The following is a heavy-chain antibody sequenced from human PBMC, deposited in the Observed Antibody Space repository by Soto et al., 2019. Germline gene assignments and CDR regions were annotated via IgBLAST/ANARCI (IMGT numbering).Heavy chain of an antibody. CDR2: ISGYNGNT. Sequence: QVQLVQSGAEVKKPGASVKVSCKASGYTFTSYGISWVRQAPGQGLEWMGWISGYNGNTKYAQKLQGRVTMTTDTFTSTAYMELRSLRSYDTAVYYCARDLGGQIVDYWGQGTLVTVSS. CDR1: GYTFTSYG. CDR3: ARDLGGQIVDY. J-gene: IGHJ4*02. V-gene: IGHV1-18*01. D-gene: IGHD1-26*01.